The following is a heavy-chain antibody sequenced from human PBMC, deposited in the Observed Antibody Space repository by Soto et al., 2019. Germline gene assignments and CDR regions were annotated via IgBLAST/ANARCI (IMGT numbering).Heavy chain of an antibody. D-gene: IGHD5-18*01. CDR3: AKDPRTHPAMSTRYFDY. J-gene: IGHJ4*02. CDR1: GFTFSTYG. Sequence: PGGSLRLSCAASGFTFSTYGIHWVRQAPGKGLEWVAVISYDGSNKYYANSVKGRFTISRDNSKNTLYLQMNSLSAEDTAVYYCAKDPRTHPAMSTRYFDYWGQGTLVTVSS. V-gene: IGHV3-30*18. CDR2: ISYDGSNK.